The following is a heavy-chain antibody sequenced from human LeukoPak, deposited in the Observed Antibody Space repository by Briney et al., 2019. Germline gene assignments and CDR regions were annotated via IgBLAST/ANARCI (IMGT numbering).Heavy chain of an antibody. CDR2: MNPNSGNT. J-gene: IGHJ4*02. Sequence: ASVKVSCKASGYTFTSYDINWVRQATGQGLEWMGWMNPNSGNTGYAQKFQGRVTMTRNTSISTAYMELSSLRSEDTAVYYCARGPPGYCSGGSCFRPGFDYWGQGTLVTVSS. V-gene: IGHV1-8*01. CDR1: GYTFTSYD. CDR3: ARGPPGYCSGGSCFRPGFDY. D-gene: IGHD2-15*01.